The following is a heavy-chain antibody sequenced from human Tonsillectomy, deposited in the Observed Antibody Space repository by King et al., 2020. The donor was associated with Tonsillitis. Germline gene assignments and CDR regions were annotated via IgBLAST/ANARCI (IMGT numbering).Heavy chain of an antibody. V-gene: IGHV3-13*01. J-gene: IGHJ2*01. Sequence: VQLVESGGGLVQPGGSLRLSCAASGFTFSSYDMHWVRQATGKGLEWVSAIGTAGDTYYPGSVKGRFTISRENAKNSLYLQMNSLRAGDTAVYYCARGSPVVMAGTDWYFDLWGRGTLVTVSS. CDR3: ARGSPVVMAGTDWYFDL. CDR1: GFTFSSYD. D-gene: IGHD6-19*01. CDR2: IGTAGDT.